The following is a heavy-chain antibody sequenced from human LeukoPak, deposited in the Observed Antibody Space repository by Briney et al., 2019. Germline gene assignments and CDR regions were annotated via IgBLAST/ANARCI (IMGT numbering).Heavy chain of an antibody. D-gene: IGHD6-19*01. V-gene: IGHV1-2*02. J-gene: IGHJ4*02. CDR3: ARVEWLVPETDY. CDR2: INPNSGGT. CDR1: GYTFTGYY. Sequence: ASVKVSCKASGYTFTGYYMHWVRQAPGQGLEWMGWINPNSGGTNYAQKFQGRVTMTGDTSISTAYMELSRLRSDDTAVYYCARVEWLVPETDYWGQGTLVTVSS.